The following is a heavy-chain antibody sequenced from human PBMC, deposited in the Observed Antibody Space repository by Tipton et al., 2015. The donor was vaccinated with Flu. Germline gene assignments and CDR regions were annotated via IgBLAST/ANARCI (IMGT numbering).Heavy chain of an antibody. CDR2: IKEDASER. D-gene: IGHD2-8*02. CDR1: GFTFSTYW. CDR3: ATRSGGFFDY. V-gene: IGHV3-7*01. J-gene: IGHJ4*02. Sequence: SLRLSCAASGFTFSTYWMTWVRQAPGKGLEWVAHIKEDASERYYVDSVKGRFTISRDNAQNSLFLQMNSLRAEDTAVYYCATRSGGFFDYWGQGILVTVSS.